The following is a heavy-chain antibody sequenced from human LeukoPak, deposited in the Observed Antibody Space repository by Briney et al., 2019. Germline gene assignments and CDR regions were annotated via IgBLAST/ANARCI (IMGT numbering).Heavy chain of an antibody. CDR2: INSDGSST. V-gene: IGHV3-74*01. Sequence: PGGSLRLSCAASGFTFSSYWMHWVRQAPGKGLVWVSRINSDGSSTSYADSVKGRFTISRDNAKNTLYLQMNSLRAEDTAVYYCARVRASYCSGGSCYPTDYYYGMDVWGQGTTVIVSS. D-gene: IGHD2-15*01. CDR3: ARVRASYCSGGSCYPTDYYYGMDV. J-gene: IGHJ6*02. CDR1: GFTFSSYW.